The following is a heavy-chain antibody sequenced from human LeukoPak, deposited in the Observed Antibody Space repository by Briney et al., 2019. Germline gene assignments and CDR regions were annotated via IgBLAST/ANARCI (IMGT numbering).Heavy chain of an antibody. Sequence: SETLSLTCAVSGDSISTTNYYWGWIRQPPGKGLEWIGIIYYSGITHYNPSLKSRVTLLVDRSKNQFSLKLSSVTAADTAVYYCASYYDFWSGSSRLAFDYWGQGTLVTVSS. CDR3: ASYYDFWSGSSRLAFDY. CDR1: GDSISTTNYY. J-gene: IGHJ4*02. CDR2: IYYSGIT. D-gene: IGHD3-3*01. V-gene: IGHV4-39*07.